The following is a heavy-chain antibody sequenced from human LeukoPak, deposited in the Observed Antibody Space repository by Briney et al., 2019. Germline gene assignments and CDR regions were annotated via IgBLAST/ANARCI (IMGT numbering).Heavy chain of an antibody. V-gene: IGHV3-23*01. CDR2: ISGSGGST. Sequence: GGSLRLSCAASGFTFSSYAMSWVRQAPGKGLEWVSAISGSGGSTYYADSVKGRFTISRDNSKNTLYLQMNSLRAEDTAVYYCARREYGDNYFDPWGQGTLVTVSS. J-gene: IGHJ5*02. D-gene: IGHD5-24*01. CDR1: GFTFSSYA. CDR3: ARREYGDNYFDP.